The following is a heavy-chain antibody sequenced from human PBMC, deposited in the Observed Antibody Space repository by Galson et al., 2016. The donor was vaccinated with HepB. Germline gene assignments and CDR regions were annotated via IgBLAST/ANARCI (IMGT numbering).Heavy chain of an antibody. Sequence: SLRLSCAASGFNVSSYALHWVRQAPGKGLEYFSGISSVEGTTYYVDSVRGRFTISRDNSKNTLYGQMNSRRDRDTAVYSCLARKVRDFILVEYWGQGTLVTVSS. J-gene: IGHJ4*02. CDR2: ISSVEGTT. CDR3: LARKVRDFILVEY. V-gene: IGHV3-64*05. CDR1: GFNVSSYA. D-gene: IGHD2/OR15-2a*01.